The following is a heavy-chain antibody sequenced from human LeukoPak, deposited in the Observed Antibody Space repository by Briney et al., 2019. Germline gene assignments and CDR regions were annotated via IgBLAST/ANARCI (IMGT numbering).Heavy chain of an antibody. V-gene: IGHV3-21*01. CDR3: EREVSHDAFDI. CDR1: GFTFSSYS. Sequence: PGGSLRLSCAASGFTFSSYSMNWVRQAPGKGLEWVSSISSSRSYIYYADSLKGRFTISRGNAKNSLYLQVNSLRAEDTAVYYCEREVSHDAFDIWGQGTMVTVSS. CDR2: ISSSRSYI. J-gene: IGHJ3*02.